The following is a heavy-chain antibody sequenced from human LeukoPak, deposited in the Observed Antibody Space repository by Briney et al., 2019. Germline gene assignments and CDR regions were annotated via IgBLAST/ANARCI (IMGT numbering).Heavy chain of an antibody. CDR3: ARDQEMATGFDY. Sequence: ASVKVSCKASGYTFTSYGIRWVRQAPGQGLEWMGWISACNGNTNYAQKLQGRVTMTTDPSTSTAYMELRSLGSDDTAVYYCARDQEMATGFDYWGQGTLVTVSS. D-gene: IGHD5-24*01. J-gene: IGHJ4*02. CDR2: ISACNGNT. CDR1: GYTFTSYG. V-gene: IGHV1-18*01.